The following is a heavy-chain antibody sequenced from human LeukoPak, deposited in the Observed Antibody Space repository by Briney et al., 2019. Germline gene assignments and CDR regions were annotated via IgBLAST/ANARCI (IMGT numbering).Heavy chain of an antibody. Sequence: SETLSLTCTVSGDSISSYYWSWIRQPPGKGLEWIGYIYYSGSTNYNPSLKSRVTISVDTSKNQFSLRLSSVTAADTAVYYCARVNYYDSSGTDYWGQGTLVPVSS. CDR1: GDSISSYY. D-gene: IGHD3-22*01. V-gene: IGHV4-59*01. J-gene: IGHJ4*02. CDR2: IYYSGST. CDR3: ARVNYYDSSGTDY.